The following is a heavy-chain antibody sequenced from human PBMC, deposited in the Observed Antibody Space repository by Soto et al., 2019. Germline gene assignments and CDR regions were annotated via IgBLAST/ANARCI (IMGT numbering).Heavy chain of an antibody. CDR2: INHSGST. Sequence: PSETLSLTCAVYGGSFSGYYWSWIRQPPGKGLEWIGEINHSGSTNYNPSLKSRVTISVDTSKNQFSLKLSSVTAADTAVYYCARAKVTMVRGVRLYYFDYWGQGTLVTVSS. CDR1: GGSFSGYY. CDR3: ARAKVTMVRGVRLYYFDY. J-gene: IGHJ4*02. D-gene: IGHD3-10*01. V-gene: IGHV4-34*01.